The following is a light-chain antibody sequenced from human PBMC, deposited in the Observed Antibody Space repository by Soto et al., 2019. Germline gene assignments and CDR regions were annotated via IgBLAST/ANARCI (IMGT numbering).Light chain of an antibody. V-gene: IGLV2-14*01. J-gene: IGLJ2*01. CDR2: DVS. Sequence: QSVLTQPASVSGSPGQSNTISCTGTSSDVGGYNYVSWYQQHPGKAPKLMIYDVSNRPSGVSNRFSGSKSGNTASLTISGLQAEDEADYYCSSYTSSSPAVVFGGGTKLTVL. CDR1: SSDVGGYNY. CDR3: SSYTSSSPAVV.